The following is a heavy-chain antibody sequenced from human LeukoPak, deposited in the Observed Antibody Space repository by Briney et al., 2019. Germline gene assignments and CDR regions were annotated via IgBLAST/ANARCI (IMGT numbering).Heavy chain of an antibody. CDR3: LIGNYGGNSPFDY. Sequence: PGGSLRLSCAASGFTFSSYSMNWVRQAPGKGLEWVSYISSSSSTIYYADSVKGRFTIPRDNAKNSLYLQMNSLRDEDTAVYYCLIGNYGGNSPFDYWGQGTLVTVSS. D-gene: IGHD4-23*01. V-gene: IGHV3-48*02. CDR2: ISSSSSTI. J-gene: IGHJ4*02. CDR1: GFTFSSYS.